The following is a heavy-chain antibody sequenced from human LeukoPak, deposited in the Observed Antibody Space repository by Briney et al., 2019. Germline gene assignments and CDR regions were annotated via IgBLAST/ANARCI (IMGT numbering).Heavy chain of an antibody. V-gene: IGHV4-59*01. D-gene: IGHD3-22*01. CDR2: IHYTGST. Sequence: SETLSLTCTVSGGSISSYYWSWIRQSPGKGLECIGYIHYTGSTNYNPSLKSRVTISVETSKNQFSLKLKSVTAADTAVYYCAGDRTDSSGYYYYFDYWGQGTLVTVSS. CDR3: AGDRTDSSGYYYYFDY. J-gene: IGHJ4*02. CDR1: GGSISSYY.